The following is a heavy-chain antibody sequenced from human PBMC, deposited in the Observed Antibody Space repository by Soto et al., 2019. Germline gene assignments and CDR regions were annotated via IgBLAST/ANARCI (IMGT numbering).Heavy chain of an antibody. J-gene: IGHJ5*02. CDR2: IYYSGST. CDR1: GGSISSGGYY. CDR3: ARAEESIAARQWFDP. D-gene: IGHD6-6*01. V-gene: IGHV4-31*02. Sequence: SETLSLTXTVSGGSISSGGYYWSWIRQHPGKGLEWIGYIYYSGSTYYNPSLKSRVTISVDTSKNQFSLKLSSVTAADTAVYYCARAEESIAARQWFDPWGQGTLVTVSS.